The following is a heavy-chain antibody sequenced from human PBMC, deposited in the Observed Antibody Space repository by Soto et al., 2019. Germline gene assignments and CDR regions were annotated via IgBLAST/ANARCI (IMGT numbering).Heavy chain of an antibody. Sequence: ASVKVSCKASGYTFTGYYMHWVRQAPGQGLEWMGWINPNSGGTNYAQKFQGRVTMTRDTSISTAYMELSRLRSDDTAVYYCASYDSSGYYYGNFDYWGQGTLVTVSS. CDR1: GYTFTGYY. CDR2: INPNSGGT. D-gene: IGHD3-22*01. V-gene: IGHV1-2*02. J-gene: IGHJ4*02. CDR3: ASYDSSGYYYGNFDY.